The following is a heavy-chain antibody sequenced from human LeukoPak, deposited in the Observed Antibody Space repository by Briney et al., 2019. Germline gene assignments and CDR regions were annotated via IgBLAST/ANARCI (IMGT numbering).Heavy chain of an antibody. V-gene: IGHV1-69*04. CDR3: ARGGYYYDSSGYSDY. Sequence: ASVKVSCKASGGTFSSYAISWVRQAPGQGLEWMGRIISILGIANYAQKFQGRVTITADKSTSTAYMELSSLRSEDTAVYYCARGGYYYDSSGYSDYWGQGTLVTVSS. J-gene: IGHJ4*02. CDR1: GGTFSSYA. CDR2: IISILGIA. D-gene: IGHD3-22*01.